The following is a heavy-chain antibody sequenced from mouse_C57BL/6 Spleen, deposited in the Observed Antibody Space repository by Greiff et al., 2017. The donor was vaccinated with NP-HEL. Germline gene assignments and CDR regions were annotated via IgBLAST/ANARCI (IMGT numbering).Heavy chain of an antibody. CDR1: GYAFSSYW. Sequence: VQLQQSGAELVKPGASVKISCKASGYAFSSYWMNWVKQRPGKGLEWIGQIYPGDGDTNYNGKFKGKATLTADKSSSTAYMQLSSLTSEDSAVYFGAREVNYEDYYAMDYWGQGTSVTVSS. V-gene: IGHV1-80*01. CDR2: IYPGDGDT. D-gene: IGHD2-1*01. CDR3: AREVNYEDYYAMDY. J-gene: IGHJ4*01.